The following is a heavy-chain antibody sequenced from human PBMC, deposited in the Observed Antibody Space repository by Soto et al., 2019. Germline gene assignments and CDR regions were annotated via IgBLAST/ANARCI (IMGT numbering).Heavy chain of an antibody. V-gene: IGHV6-1*01. J-gene: IGHJ6*03. CDR1: GDSVSSYSAT. Sequence: SQTLSLTCGISGDSVSSYSATWNWIRQSPSRGLEWLGRTYYRSKWYYDYAISVQSRITINPDTSKNQFSLQMNSVTPEDTAVYYCARGPVVRGSSTTYYYYYYMDVWGKGTTVTVSS. CDR3: ARGPVVRGSSTTYYYYYYMDV. CDR2: TYYRSKWYY. D-gene: IGHD6-6*01.